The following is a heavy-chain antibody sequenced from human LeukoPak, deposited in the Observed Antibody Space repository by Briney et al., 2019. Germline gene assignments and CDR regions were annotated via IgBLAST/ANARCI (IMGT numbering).Heavy chain of an antibody. V-gene: IGHV4-39*07. CDR1: GGSISSSSYY. Sequence: SETLSLTCTVSGGSISSSSYYWAWIRQPPGKGLEWIGSIYYSGSTNYNPSLKSRVTISVDTSKNKFSLKLSSVTAADTAVYYCARGGYSYGFEAFDIWGQGTMVTVSS. D-gene: IGHD5-18*01. CDR2: IYYSGST. CDR3: ARGGYSYGFEAFDI. J-gene: IGHJ3*02.